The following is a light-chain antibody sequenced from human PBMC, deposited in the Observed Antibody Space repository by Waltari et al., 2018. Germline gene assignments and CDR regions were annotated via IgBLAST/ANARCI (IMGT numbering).Light chain of an antibody. CDR3: MQTKQFPWT. V-gene: IGKV2D-29*01. CDR2: EIS. J-gene: IGKJ1*01. Sequence: LSVTPGQSASISCKSSQSLLYTDGKTYFYWYLQKAGQPPQLLIYEISKRFSGVPDRFSGSGSGTDFTLKISRVEAEDVGVYYCMQTKQFPWTLGQGTKVEVK. CDR1: QSLLYTDGKTY.